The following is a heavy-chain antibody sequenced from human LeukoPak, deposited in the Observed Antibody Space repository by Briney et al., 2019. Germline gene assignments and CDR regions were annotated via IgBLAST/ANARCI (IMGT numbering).Heavy chain of an antibody. J-gene: IGHJ5*02. CDR1: GYTFTGYY. CDR2: INPNSGGT. CDR3: ARPRYCSSTSCLNWFDP. V-gene: IGHV1-2*02. D-gene: IGHD2-2*01. Sequence: EASVKVSCKASGYTFTGYYMHWVRQAPGQGLEWMGWINPNSGGTNYAQKFQGRLTMTRDTSISTAYMELSRLRSDDTAVYYCARPRYCSSTSCLNWFDPWGQGTLVTVSS.